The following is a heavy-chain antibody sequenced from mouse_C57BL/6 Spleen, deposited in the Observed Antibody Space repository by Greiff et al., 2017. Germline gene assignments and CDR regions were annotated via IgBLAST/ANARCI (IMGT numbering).Heavy chain of an antibody. D-gene: IGHD2-10*01. CDR1: GYTFTDYN. V-gene: IGHV1-18*01. CDR2: INPNNGGT. J-gene: IGHJ3*01. CDR3: ARSLLRWDSFAY. Sequence: EVKLQESGPELVKPGASVKIPCKASGYTFTDYNMDWVKQSHGKSLEWIGDINPNNGGTIYNQKFKGKATLTVDKSSSTAYMELRSLTSEDTAVYYCARSLLRWDSFAYWGQGTLVTVSA.